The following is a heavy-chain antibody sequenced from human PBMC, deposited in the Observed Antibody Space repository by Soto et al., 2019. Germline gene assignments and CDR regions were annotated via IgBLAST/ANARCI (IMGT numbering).Heavy chain of an antibody. CDR2: ISCDGSNR. V-gene: IGHV3-30*18. CDR3: AKDYSSSRPGSYSPYYLDY. Sequence: QVYLVESGGGVVQPGRSLRLSCAVSGFTFPNFAMHWVRQVPGKGLEWVALISCDGSNRYYADSVKGRVTISRDNSKNPLYLQMNTLRTEDTAIFFCAKDYSSSRPGSYSPYYLDYWGQGTLVTVSS. CDR1: GFTFPNFA. J-gene: IGHJ4*02. D-gene: IGHD3-10*01.